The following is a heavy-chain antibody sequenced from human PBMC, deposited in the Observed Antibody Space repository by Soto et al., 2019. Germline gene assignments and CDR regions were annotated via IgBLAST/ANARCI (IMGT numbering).Heavy chain of an antibody. Sequence: SETLSLTCTVSGGSISSGGYYWSWIRQHPGKGLEGIGYIYYSGSTYYNPSLKSRVTISVDTSKNQFSLKLSSVTAADTAVYYCARAVTSQNYGDYVFDYWGQGTLVTVSS. CDR3: ARAVTSQNYGDYVFDY. CDR1: GGSISSGGYY. V-gene: IGHV4-31*03. D-gene: IGHD4-17*01. CDR2: IYYSGST. J-gene: IGHJ4*02.